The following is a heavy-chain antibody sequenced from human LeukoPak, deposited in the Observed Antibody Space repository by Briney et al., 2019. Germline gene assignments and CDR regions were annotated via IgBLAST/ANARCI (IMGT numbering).Heavy chain of an antibody. Sequence: PSETLSLTCTVSGGSISSYYWNWIRQSAGKGLEWIGHVYTTGTTNCNPSLRSRVTISLDTSKNQFSLNLNSVTAADTAVYYCARCTSTSCYNFDYWGQGTLLTVSS. V-gene: IGHV4-4*07. CDR1: GGSISSYY. J-gene: IGHJ4*02. CDR2: VYTTGTT. CDR3: ARCTSTSCYNFDY. D-gene: IGHD2-2*02.